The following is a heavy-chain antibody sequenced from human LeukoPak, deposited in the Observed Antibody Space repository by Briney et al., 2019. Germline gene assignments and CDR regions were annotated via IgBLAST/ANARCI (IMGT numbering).Heavy chain of an antibody. J-gene: IGHJ3*02. V-gene: IGHV5-51*01. D-gene: IGHD3-22*01. CDR1: GYSFTSYW. Sequence: GESLKITCKGSGYSFTSYWIGWVRQMPGQGLEWMGIIYPGDSDTTYSPSFQGQVTISADKSISTAYLQWSSLKASDTAMYYCARQRYFDRSGYYAAFDIWGQGTMVTVSS. CDR2: IYPGDSDT. CDR3: ARQRYFDRSGYYAAFDI.